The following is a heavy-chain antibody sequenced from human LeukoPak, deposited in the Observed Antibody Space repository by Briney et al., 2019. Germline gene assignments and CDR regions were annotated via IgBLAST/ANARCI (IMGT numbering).Heavy chain of an antibody. V-gene: IGHV4-34*01. D-gene: IGHD2-2*01. Sequence: SETLSLTCAVYGGSFSGYYWSWIRQPQGKGLEWIGEINHSGSTNYNPSLKSRVTISVDTSKNQLSLKLSSVTAADTVVYYCARGTGWDCSSTSCYPWYFDLWGRGTLVTVSS. CDR1: GGSFSGYY. CDR2: INHSGST. J-gene: IGHJ2*01. CDR3: ARGTGWDCSSTSCYPWYFDL.